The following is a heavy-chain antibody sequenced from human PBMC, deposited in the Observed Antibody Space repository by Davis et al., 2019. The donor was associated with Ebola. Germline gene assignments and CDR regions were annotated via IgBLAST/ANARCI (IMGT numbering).Heavy chain of an antibody. CDR3: ARDSHYYDSSGPI. CDR1: GGSISSGDYY. V-gene: IGHV4-30-4*01. J-gene: IGHJ4*02. Sequence: PSATLSLTFTVSGGSISSGDYYWSWIRQPPGKGLEWIGYNYYSGSTYYNPSLKSRVTIAVDTSKKQSSLKLSSVTAADTAVYYCARDSHYYDSSGPIWGQGTLVTVST. D-gene: IGHD3-22*01. CDR2: NYYSGST.